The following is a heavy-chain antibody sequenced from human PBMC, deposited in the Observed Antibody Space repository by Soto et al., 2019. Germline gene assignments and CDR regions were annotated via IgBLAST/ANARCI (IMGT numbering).Heavy chain of an antibody. J-gene: IGHJ4*02. CDR2: INAGNGNT. V-gene: IGHV1-3*01. CDR1: GYTFTSYA. D-gene: IGHD2-15*01. CDR3: ARGPGGPDGPGDY. Sequence: QVQLVQSGAEVKKPGASVKVSCKASGYTFTSYAMHWVRQAPGQRHEWMGWINAGNGNTKYSQKFQDRVTITRDTSASTAYMELSSLRSEDTAVYYCARGPGGPDGPGDYWGQGTLVTVSS.